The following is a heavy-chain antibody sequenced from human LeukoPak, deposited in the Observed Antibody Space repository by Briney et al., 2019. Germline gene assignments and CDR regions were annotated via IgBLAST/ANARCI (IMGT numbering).Heavy chain of an antibody. Sequence: GRSLRLSCAASGFTFSSYGVHWVRQAPGKGLEWVAVIWYDGSNKYYADSVKGRFTISRDNSKNTLYLQMNSLRAEDTAVYYCARGRHCSSTSCLVEYWGQGTLVTVSS. D-gene: IGHD2-2*01. CDR1: GFTFSSYG. V-gene: IGHV3-33*01. J-gene: IGHJ4*02. CDR3: ARGRHCSSTSCLVEY. CDR2: IWYDGSNK.